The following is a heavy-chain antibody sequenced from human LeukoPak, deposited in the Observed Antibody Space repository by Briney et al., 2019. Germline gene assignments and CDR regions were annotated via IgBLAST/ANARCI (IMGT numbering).Heavy chain of an antibody. D-gene: IGHD1-26*01. J-gene: IGHJ4*02. CDR3: ARVSGSLGFDY. Sequence: GASVKVSFKASGYTFTSYYMHWVRQPPAQGLEWMGIINPSGGSTSYAQKFQGRVTMTRDTSTSTVYMELSSLRSEDTAVYYCARVSGSLGFDYWGQGTLVTVSS. V-gene: IGHV1-46*01. CDR2: INPSGGST. CDR1: GYTFTSYY.